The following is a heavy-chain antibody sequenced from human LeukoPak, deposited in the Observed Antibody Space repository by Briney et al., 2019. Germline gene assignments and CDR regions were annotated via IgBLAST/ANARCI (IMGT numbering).Heavy chain of an antibody. CDR1: GYTFIDYY. J-gene: IGHJ4*02. Sequence: ASVKVSCKASGYTFIDYYINWVRQAPGQGLEWMGWINPNTGDTKYAQKFQGRVTMTRDTSISTAYMELSGLRSDDTAVYYCARARRTRNMYGEYVVLFDHWGQGTLVTVSS. V-gene: IGHV1-2*02. D-gene: IGHD4-17*01. CDR2: INPNTGDT. CDR3: ARARRTRNMYGEYVVLFDH.